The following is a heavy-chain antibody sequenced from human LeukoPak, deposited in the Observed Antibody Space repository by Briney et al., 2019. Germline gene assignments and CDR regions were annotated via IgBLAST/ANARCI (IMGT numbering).Heavy chain of an antibody. CDR2: INEDGSEK. V-gene: IGHV3-7*01. Sequence: GGPRRSSCVASGFSLRTHWMTWFRQAPGKGLEGVANINEDGSEKNYGYSVKGRFTISRDNAENSLYVQMNSLGAEDTAVYYCATDRDSDWRKRFDYWGQGALVTVSS. CDR1: GFSLRTHW. CDR3: ATDRDSDWRKRFDY. D-gene: IGHD3-9*01. J-gene: IGHJ4*02.